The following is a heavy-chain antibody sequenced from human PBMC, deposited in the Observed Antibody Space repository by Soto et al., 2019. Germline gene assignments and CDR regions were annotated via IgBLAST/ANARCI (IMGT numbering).Heavy chain of an antibody. Sequence: SETLSLTCIVSGGSISGTTYYWAWIRQPPGKGLEWSGSVYFDGSTYYNPSLKSRVTISVDTSMNHFSLRLTSVTAADTALYYCARGGISRIYQLPPFDPWGQGTLVTVSS. CDR1: GGSISGTTYY. CDR3: ARGGISRIYQLPPFDP. D-gene: IGHD2-2*01. J-gene: IGHJ5*02. CDR2: VYFDGST. V-gene: IGHV4-39*02.